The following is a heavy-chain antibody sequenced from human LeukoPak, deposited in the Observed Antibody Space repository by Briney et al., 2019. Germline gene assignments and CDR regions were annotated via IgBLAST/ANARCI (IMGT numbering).Heavy chain of an antibody. CDR2: ILYDESKK. J-gene: IGHJ4*02. CDR3: ANLATVTTFGIFDY. Sequence: PGGSLRLSCAASGFTFTSYGMPWVRQAPGKGLEWVAVILYDESKKYYADSVKGRLTISRDNCKNTLYLQMNRLRAEDTAVYYCANLATVTTFGIFDYWGQGPLVTVSS. CDR1: GFTFTSYG. V-gene: IGHV3-30*18. D-gene: IGHD4-17*01.